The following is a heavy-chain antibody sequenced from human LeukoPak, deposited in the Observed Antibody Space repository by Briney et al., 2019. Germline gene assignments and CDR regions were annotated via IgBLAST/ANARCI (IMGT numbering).Heavy chain of an antibody. Sequence: PGGSLRLSCAASGFTFDDYGMSWVRQAPGKGPEWVSGINWNGGSTGYADSVKGRFTISRDNAKNSLYLQMNSLRAEDTALYYCARASSNAYCSSTSCYFFDYWGQGTLVTVSS. J-gene: IGHJ4*02. D-gene: IGHD2-2*01. CDR1: GFTFDDYG. V-gene: IGHV3-20*04. CDR2: INWNGGST. CDR3: ARASSNAYCSSTSCYFFDY.